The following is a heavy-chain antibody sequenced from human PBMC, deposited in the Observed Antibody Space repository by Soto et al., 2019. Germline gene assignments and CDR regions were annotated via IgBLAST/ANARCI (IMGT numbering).Heavy chain of an antibody. J-gene: IGHJ6*02. CDR1: GFTFGDYC. CDR3: ARDGNGVDF. V-gene: IGHV3-7*05. CDR2: VKQDGTEL. D-gene: IGHD1-26*01. Sequence: GGSLRLSCAASGFTFGDYCMTWVRQAPGKGLEWVANVKQDGTELYYVDSVRGRFTISRDNAKDSLYLQMNSLRAEDTAVYYCARDGNGVDFWGQGTTVTVSS.